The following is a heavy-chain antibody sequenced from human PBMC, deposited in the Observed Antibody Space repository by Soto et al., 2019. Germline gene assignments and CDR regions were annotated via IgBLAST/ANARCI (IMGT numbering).Heavy chain of an antibody. Sequence: QLQLQESGSGLVKPSQTLSLNCAVSGGSISSGGYSWSWIRQPPGKGLEWIGYIHHSGSTYYNPSLKSRVTISVDRSKNQFSLKLSSVTAADTAVYYCAREPPFGRWGQGTLVTVSS. CDR3: AREPPFGR. CDR1: GGSISSGGYS. V-gene: IGHV4-30-2*01. J-gene: IGHJ4*02. CDR2: IHHSGST. D-gene: IGHD3-3*01.